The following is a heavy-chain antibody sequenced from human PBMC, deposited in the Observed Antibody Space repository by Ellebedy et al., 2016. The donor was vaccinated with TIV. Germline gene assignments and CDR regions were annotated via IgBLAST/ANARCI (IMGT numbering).Heavy chain of an antibody. CDR2: ISAYNGNT. CDR1: GYTFTSYG. Sequence: AASVKVSCKAAGYTFTSYGISWVRQAPGQGLEWMGWISAYNGNTNYAQQLQGRVTMTTDTSATTAYMELRRLRSDDTDVYYCARDFGGSAAGFDYWGQGTLVTVSS. J-gene: IGHJ4*02. V-gene: IGHV1-18*04. CDR3: ARDFGGSAAGFDY. D-gene: IGHD6-13*01.